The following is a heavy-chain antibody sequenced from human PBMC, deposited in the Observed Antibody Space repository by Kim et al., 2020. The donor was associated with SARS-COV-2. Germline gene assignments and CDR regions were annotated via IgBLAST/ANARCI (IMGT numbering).Heavy chain of an antibody. V-gene: IGHV3-15*01. CDR1: GFTFSNAW. CDR3: TTAFDFCSGYYFDY. CDR2: IKSKTDGGTT. Sequence: GGSLRLSCAASGFTFSNAWMSWVRQAPGKGLEWGGRIKSKTDGGTTDYAAPVKGRFTISRDDSKNTLYLQMNSLKTEDTAVYYCTTAFDFCSGYYFDYWGQGPLVTVSS. D-gene: IGHD3-3*01. J-gene: IGHJ5*01.